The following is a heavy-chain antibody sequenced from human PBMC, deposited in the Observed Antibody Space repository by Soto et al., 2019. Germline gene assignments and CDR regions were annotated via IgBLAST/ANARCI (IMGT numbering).Heavy chain of an antibody. CDR1: GFTFSSYA. J-gene: IGHJ3*02. CDR3: AKVNYYYDSRGGAFDI. CDR2: ISGSGGST. Sequence: EVQLLESGGGLVQPGGSLRLSCAASGFTFSSYAMSWVRQAPGKGLEWVSAISGSGGSTYYADSVKGRFTISRDNSKNSLVLQMNSLRAEDTAVYYCAKVNYYYDSRGGAFDIWGQGTMVTVSS. D-gene: IGHD3-22*01. V-gene: IGHV3-23*01.